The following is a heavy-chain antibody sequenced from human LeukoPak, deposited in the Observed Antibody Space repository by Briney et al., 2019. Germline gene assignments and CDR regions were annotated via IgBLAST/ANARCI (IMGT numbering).Heavy chain of an antibody. Sequence: ASVKVSCKASGYTFTGYFMHWVRQAPGQGLEWMGWINPNSGGTNYAQKFQGRVTLARDTSISTAYMELSRLRSDDTAVYYCAREEGIVVVVARSSAFDIWGQGTMVTVSS. J-gene: IGHJ3*02. D-gene: IGHD2-15*01. V-gene: IGHV1-2*02. CDR3: AREEGIVVVVARSSAFDI. CDR2: INPNSGGT. CDR1: GYTFTGYF.